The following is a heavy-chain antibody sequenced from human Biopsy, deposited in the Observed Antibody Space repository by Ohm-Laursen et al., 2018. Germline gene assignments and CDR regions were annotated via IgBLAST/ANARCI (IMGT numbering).Heavy chain of an antibody. CDR1: GFSFTGYY. CDR3: ALQSVAQMKNFDY. Sequence: GASVEVSCKASGFSFTGYYIHWVRQAPGQGLEWMGWISPKSGDTNYAHKFQGNITMTRATSMSTAYMEMSRLRCDDTAVYYCALQSVAQMKNFDYWGQGTLVTVFS. D-gene: IGHD6-19*01. CDR2: ISPKSGDT. J-gene: IGHJ4*02. V-gene: IGHV1-2*02.